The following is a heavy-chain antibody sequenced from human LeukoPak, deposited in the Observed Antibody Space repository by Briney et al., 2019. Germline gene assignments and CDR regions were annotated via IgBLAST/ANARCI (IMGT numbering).Heavy chain of an antibody. CDR1: GYRFIDHW. J-gene: IGHJ5*02. V-gene: IGHV5-51*01. D-gene: IGHD1-1*01. CDR2: IFPAGPDT. CDR3: ARQGQLSDYSGGS. Sequence: GESLKISCKASGYRFIDHWIGWVRQKPGKGLEWMGIIFPAGPDTRYSPSFQGRVTFSADESITTAYLQLNSLKASDTAMYFCARQGQLSDYSGGSWGQGTLVTVSS.